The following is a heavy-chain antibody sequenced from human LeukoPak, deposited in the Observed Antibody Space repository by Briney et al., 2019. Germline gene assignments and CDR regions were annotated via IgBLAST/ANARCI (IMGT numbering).Heavy chain of an antibody. V-gene: IGHV1-46*01. CDR3: ARDGNSYCGGDCYLGDASDI. D-gene: IGHD2-21*01. J-gene: IGHJ3*02. CDR1: GYTFTSYY. Sequence: ASVKVSCKASGYTFTSYYMHWVRQAPGQGLEWMGIINPSGGSTSYAQKFQGGVTMTRDTSTSTVYMELSSLRSEDTAVYYCARDGNSYCGGDCYLGDASDIWGQGTMVTVSS. CDR2: INPSGGST.